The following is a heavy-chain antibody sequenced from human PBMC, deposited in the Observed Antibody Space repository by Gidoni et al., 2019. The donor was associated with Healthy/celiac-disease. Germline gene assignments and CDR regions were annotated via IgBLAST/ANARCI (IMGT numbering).Heavy chain of an antibody. CDR3: ARHLRLGESGGFDP. J-gene: IGHJ5*02. CDR2: IYYSGST. CDR1: GGSISSSSYY. D-gene: IGHD3-16*01. Sequence: QLQLQESGPGLVKPSETLSLTCTVSGGSISSSSYYWGWIRQPPGKGLEWIGSIYYSGSTYYNPSLKSRVTISVDTSKNQFSLKLSSVTAADTAVYYCARHLRLGESGGFDPWGQGTLVTVSS. V-gene: IGHV4-39*01.